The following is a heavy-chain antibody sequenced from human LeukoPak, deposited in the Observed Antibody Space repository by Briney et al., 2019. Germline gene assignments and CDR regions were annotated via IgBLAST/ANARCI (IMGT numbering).Heavy chain of an antibody. CDR1: GFTFNSYA. CDR3: AKSLGYCSSTSCPADAFDI. J-gene: IGHJ3*02. D-gene: IGHD2-2*03. CDR2: ICGSGGST. V-gene: IGHV3-23*01. Sequence: GGSLRLSCAASGFTFNSYAISWVRQAPGKGLEWVSAICGSGGSTYYADSVKGRFTISRDNSKNTLYLQMNSLRAEDTAVYYCAKSLGYCSSTSCPADAFDIWGQGTMVTVSS.